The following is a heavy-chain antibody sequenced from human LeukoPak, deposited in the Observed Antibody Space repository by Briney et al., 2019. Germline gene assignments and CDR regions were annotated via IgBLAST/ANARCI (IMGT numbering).Heavy chain of an antibody. CDR2: INPNSGGT. CDR1: GYTFTGYY. D-gene: IGHD2-2*01. J-gene: IGHJ4*02. CDR3: ARGGVVVVPAAKYPFDY. V-gene: IGHV1-2*04. Sequence: ASVKVSCKASGYTFTGYYMHWVRQAPGQGLEWMGRINPNSGGTNYAQKFQGWVTMTRDTSISTAYMELSRLRSDDTAVYYCARGGVVVVPAAKYPFDYWGQGTLVTVSS.